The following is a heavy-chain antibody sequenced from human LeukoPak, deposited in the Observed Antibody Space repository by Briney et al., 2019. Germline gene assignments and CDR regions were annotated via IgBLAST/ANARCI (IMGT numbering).Heavy chain of an antibody. CDR3: ARFFISGGWSSNFDY. V-gene: IGHV4-59*08. D-gene: IGHD6-19*01. Sequence: SETLSLTCTVSGGSISTYYWSWIRQPPGKGLEWIGYIYYSGSTNYNPSLKSRVTISVDTSKNQFSLKLSSVTAADTAVYYCARFFISGGWSSNFDYWGQGTLVTVSS. J-gene: IGHJ4*02. CDR2: IYYSGST. CDR1: GGSISTYY.